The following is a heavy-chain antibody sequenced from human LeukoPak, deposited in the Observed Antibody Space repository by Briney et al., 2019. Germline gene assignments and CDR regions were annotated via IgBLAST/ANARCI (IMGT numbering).Heavy chain of an antibody. V-gene: IGHV1-46*01. CDR1: GYTFTSYY. D-gene: IGHD2-2*01. CDR3: AKDRWSRLDCSSTSCSPSGSDY. CDR2: INPSGGST. Sequence: ASVKVSCKTSGYTFTSYYIHWVRQAPGQGLEWMGIINPSGGSTSNAQKFQGRVSMTRDTSTRTVYMELSSLRSEDTAVYCCAKDRWSRLDCSSTSCSPSGSDYWGQGTLVTVSS. J-gene: IGHJ4*02.